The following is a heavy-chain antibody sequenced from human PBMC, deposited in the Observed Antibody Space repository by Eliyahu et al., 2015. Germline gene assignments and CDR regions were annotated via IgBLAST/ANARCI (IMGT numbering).Heavy chain of an antibody. CDR3: ARDNEGIEWFGETIRDAFDI. D-gene: IGHD3-10*01. CDR1: GFTFSSYT. V-gene: IGHV3-21*02. Sequence: EVQLVESGGGLVKPGGSLRLSCAASGFTFSSYTXNWVRQAPGKGLEWVSSISTSSNYIHYADSLKGRFTISRDNAKNSLYLQMNSLRAEDTAVYYCARDNEGIEWFGETIRDAFDIWGQGTMVTVSS. J-gene: IGHJ3*02. CDR2: ISTSSNYI.